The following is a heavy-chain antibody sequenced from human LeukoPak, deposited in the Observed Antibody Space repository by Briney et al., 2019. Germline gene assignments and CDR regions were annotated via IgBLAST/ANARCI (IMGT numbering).Heavy chain of an antibody. Sequence: ASVKVSCKASGYTFTGYYMYWVRQAPGQGLEWMGWINPNSCGTNYAQKFQGWVTITSDTYITTDYMEMSRLRSDDTAVYYCARSGYSYGLSFDYWGQGTLVTVSS. CDR3: ARSGYSYGLSFDY. CDR1: GYTFTGYY. CDR2: INPNSCGT. V-gene: IGHV1-2*04. J-gene: IGHJ4*02. D-gene: IGHD5-18*01.